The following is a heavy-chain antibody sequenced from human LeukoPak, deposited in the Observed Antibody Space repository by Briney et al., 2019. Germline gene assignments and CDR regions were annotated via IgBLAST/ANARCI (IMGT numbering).Heavy chain of an antibody. CDR3: ARDAYGGNSNWFDP. D-gene: IGHD4-23*01. CDR2: IYTSGST. V-gene: IGHV4-4*07. CDR1: GGSISSYY. Sequence: SETLSLTCTVSGGSISSYYWSWIRQPAGKGLEWIGRIYTSGSTNYNPSLKSRVTISVDTSKNQFSLKLSSVTAADTAVYYCARDAYGGNSNWFDPWGQGTLVTVSS. J-gene: IGHJ5*02.